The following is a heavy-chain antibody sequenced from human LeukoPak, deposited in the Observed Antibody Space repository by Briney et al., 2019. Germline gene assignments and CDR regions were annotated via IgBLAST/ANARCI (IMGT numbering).Heavy chain of an antibody. CDR2: IYPGDSDT. CDR3: ARRRGTSDQAGSGWVY. D-gene: IGHD6-19*01. CDR1: GYSFTSYW. J-gene: IGHJ4*02. V-gene: IGHV5-51*01. Sequence: GESLKISYKGSGYSFTSYWIGWVRQMPGKGLEWMGIIYPGDSDTRYSPSFQGQVTISADKSISTAYLQWSSLKASDTAMYYCARRRGTSDQAGSGWVYWGQGTLVTVSS.